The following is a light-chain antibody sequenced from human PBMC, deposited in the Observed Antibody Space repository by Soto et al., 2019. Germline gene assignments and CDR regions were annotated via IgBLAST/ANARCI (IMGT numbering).Light chain of an antibody. V-gene: IGKV1-5*03. CDR2: KAS. CDR1: QTISSW. Sequence: DIQMTQSPSTLSGSVGDRVTSTCRARQTISSWLAWYQPKPGKAPKLLIYKASTLKSGVPSRFSGSGSGTEFTLTISSLQPDDFATYYCQHYNSYSEAFGQGTKV. CDR3: QHYNSYSEA. J-gene: IGKJ1*01.